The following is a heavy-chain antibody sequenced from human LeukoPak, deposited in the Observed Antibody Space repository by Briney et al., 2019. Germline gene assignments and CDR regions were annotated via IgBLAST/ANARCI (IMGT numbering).Heavy chain of an antibody. CDR3: ARDQSYGDYHFGDGFDI. D-gene: IGHD4-17*01. V-gene: IGHV3-21*06. CDR1: GFTFNSYS. J-gene: IGHJ3*02. CDR2: ISSSSSYI. Sequence: GESLKISCAASGFTFNSYSMYWVRQAPGRGLEWVSSISSSSSYIYYADSVKGRFTISRDNAKNSLYLQMNSLRAEDTAVYYCARDQSYGDYHFGDGFDIWGQGTMVTVSS.